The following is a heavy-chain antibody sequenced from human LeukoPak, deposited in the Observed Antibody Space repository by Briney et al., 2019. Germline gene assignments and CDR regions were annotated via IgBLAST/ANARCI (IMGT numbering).Heavy chain of an antibody. Sequence: PGGSMRLSCAASGFTFSSYSMNWVRQAPGKGLEWVSSISFTSGYIYYADSVKGRFTISRDNAKNSLCLQMNSLRAEDTAVYYCARDRGSGWFYDIDYWGQGTLVTVSS. CDR3: ARDRGSGWFYDIDY. CDR1: GFTFSSYS. J-gene: IGHJ4*02. D-gene: IGHD6-19*01. CDR2: ISFTSGYI. V-gene: IGHV3-21*01.